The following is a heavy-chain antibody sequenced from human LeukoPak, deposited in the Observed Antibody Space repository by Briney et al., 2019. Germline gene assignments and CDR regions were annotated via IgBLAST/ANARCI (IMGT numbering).Heavy chain of an antibody. CDR1: GASVKSDAYY. D-gene: IGHD3-22*01. CDR3: GSLNTDYYDSSGYYNHF. J-gene: IGHJ4*02. CDR2: LFEGGRT. Sequence: PSETLSLTCIVSGASVKSDAYYWSWIRPPPGKGLEWIGYLFEGGRTNYNPSLQGRVTISVDTSKNQFSLSVSSVTAADTAVYYCGSLNTDYYDSSGYYNHFWGQGTLVTVSS. V-gene: IGHV4-61*08.